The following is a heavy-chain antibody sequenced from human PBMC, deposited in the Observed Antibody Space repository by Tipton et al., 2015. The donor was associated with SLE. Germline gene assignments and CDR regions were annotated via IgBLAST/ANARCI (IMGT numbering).Heavy chain of an antibody. CDR3: ARAPKGEQWLGYFDY. V-gene: IGHV4-39*07. Sequence: PSFQGHVTISVDTSKNQFSLKLSSVTAADTAVYYCARAPKGEQWLGYFDYWGQGTLVTVSS. D-gene: IGHD6-19*01. J-gene: IGHJ4*02.